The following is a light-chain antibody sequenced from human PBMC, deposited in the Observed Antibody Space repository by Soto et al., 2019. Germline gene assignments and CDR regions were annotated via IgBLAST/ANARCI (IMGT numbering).Light chain of an antibody. J-gene: IGKJ1*01. Sequence: DIQMTQSPSTLSASFGDRVTITCRASQSISNWLAWYQQKPGKAPNLLIYDASNLESVVPSRFSGSGSGTKFTLTISSLQPDDFATYYCQQYNSYPGTFGQGTKVEIK. CDR1: QSISNW. CDR3: QQYNSYPGT. CDR2: DAS. V-gene: IGKV1-5*01.